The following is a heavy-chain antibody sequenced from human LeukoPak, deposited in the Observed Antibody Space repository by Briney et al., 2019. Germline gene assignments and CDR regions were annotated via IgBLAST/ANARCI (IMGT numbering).Heavy chain of an antibody. CDR2: ISGSGGSK. V-gene: IGHV3-23*01. J-gene: IGHJ4*02. D-gene: IGHD3-3*02. CDR1: RFPPSKYA. CDR3: AKEPEPFLEWHFDN. Sequence: GGSLRLSCVGSRFPPSKYAMSWVREAPGKGLEWDSGISGSGGSKYYADSVRGRFTISRDNSKDTLFLQMSSLRADDTAKYYCAKEPEPFLEWHFDNWGQGTLVIVSS.